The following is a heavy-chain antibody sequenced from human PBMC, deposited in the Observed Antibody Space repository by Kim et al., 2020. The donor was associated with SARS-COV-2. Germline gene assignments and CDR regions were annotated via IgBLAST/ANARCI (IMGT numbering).Heavy chain of an antibody. D-gene: IGHD3-22*01. CDR3: ARADSSDWDFDY. J-gene: IGHJ4*02. V-gene: IGHV3-48*02. Sequence: YAASVKGRFTISRDNDKNSLFLQMNSLRDEDTAVYYCARADSSDWDFDYWGQGTLVTVSS.